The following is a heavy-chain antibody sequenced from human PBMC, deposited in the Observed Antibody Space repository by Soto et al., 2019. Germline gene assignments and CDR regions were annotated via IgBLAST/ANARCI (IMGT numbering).Heavy chain of an antibody. CDR1: GFSCATGW. CDR2: IKSKTDGRTP. Sequence: PGGSVRLSCAASGFSCATGWISWGRHARGKRQEWVGRIKSKTDGRTPHFSARGRGRSAISTANSKSMVYLRLSTQKREDTAVDYCFLVSKMRLQLVRFDYRGPGTLVT. CDR3: FLVSKMRLQLVRFDY. V-gene: IGHV3-15*05. D-gene: IGHD1-7*01. J-gene: IGHJ4*03.